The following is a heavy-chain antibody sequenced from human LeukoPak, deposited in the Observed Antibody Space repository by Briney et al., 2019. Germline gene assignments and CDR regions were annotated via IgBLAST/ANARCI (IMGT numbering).Heavy chain of an antibody. D-gene: IGHD2-2*01. J-gene: IGHJ5*02. CDR2: ISAHDGRT. CDR3: ARGDVVVSAAFRFDP. V-gene: IGHV1-18*01. CDR1: GYTFTSYG. Sequence: ASVKVSCKASGYTFTSYGITWVRQAPGQGLEWMGWISAHDGRTNYAQKFQGRVTMTTDTSTSTAYMELRSLRSDDTAVYYCARGDVVVSAAFRFDPWGQGTLVTVSS.